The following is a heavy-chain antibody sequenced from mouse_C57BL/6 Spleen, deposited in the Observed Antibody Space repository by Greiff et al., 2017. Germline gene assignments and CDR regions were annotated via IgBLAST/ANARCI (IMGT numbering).Heavy chain of an antibody. Sequence: VKLVESGPELVKPGASVKISCKASGYAFSSSWMNWVKQRPGKGLEWIGRIYPGDGDTYYNGKFKGKATLTANKSSSTAYMQLSSLTSEDSAVYFGARDFYAMDYWGQGTSVTVSS. J-gene: IGHJ4*01. CDR3: ARDFYAMDY. CDR2: IYPGDGDT. CDR1: GYAFSSSW. V-gene: IGHV1-82*01.